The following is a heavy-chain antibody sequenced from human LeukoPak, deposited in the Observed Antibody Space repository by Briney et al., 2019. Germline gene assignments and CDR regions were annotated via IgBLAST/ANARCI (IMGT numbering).Heavy chain of an antibody. Sequence: GGSLRLSCAASGFSFSSYVMHWVRQAPGKGLEYVSAISSNGGETYYADSVKGRFTISRDNSKNALYLQMGSLRVEDMAVYYCARGMSPRGYYYGMDVWGQGTTVTVS. CDR1: GFSFSSYV. D-gene: IGHD2-8*01. J-gene: IGHJ6*02. V-gene: IGHV3-64*02. CDR3: ARGMSPRGYYYGMDV. CDR2: ISSNGGET.